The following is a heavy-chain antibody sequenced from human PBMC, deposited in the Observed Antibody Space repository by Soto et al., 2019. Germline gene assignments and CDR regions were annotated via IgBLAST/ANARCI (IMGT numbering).Heavy chain of an antibody. V-gene: IGHV4-39*01. CDR1: AVILSASSYY. CDR2: IYYSGST. Sequence: PSQALRLPWTVSAVILSASSYYWGCLRQPPGKGLEWIGSIYYSGSTYYNPSLKSRVTISVDTSKNQFSLKLTSVTAADTAFYYCARLWRGGYTWAIHYWGQGTLVTVS. J-gene: IGHJ4*02. CDR3: ARLWRGGYTWAIHY. D-gene: IGHD5-12*01.